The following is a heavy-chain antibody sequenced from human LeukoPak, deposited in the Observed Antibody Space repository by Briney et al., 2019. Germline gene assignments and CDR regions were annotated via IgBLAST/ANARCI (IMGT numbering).Heavy chain of an antibody. CDR1: GYSFTSYW. Sequence: GHSLNISYQGSGYSFTSYWIGWLRQMPRKGLEWMGTIYPGASDTRYSPSLQGQVTISADKSISTAYLQWSSLKASDTAMYYCASFIRYSRSWYWFDPWGQGTLVTVSS. CDR2: IYPGASDT. J-gene: IGHJ5*02. D-gene: IGHD6-13*01. V-gene: IGHV5-51*01. CDR3: ASFIRYSRSWYWFDP.